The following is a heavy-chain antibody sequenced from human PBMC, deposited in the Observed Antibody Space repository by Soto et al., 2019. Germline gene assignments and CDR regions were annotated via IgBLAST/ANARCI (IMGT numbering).Heavy chain of an antibody. V-gene: IGHV3-30-3*01. CDR3: ARGEIVLVPAAQTCFDY. CDR2: ISYDGSNK. J-gene: IGHJ4*02. D-gene: IGHD2-2*01. CDR1: GFTFSRYA. Sequence: WVLRLSCAASGFTFSRYAMHWVRQAPGKGLEWVAVISYDGSNKYYADSVKGRFTISRDNSKNTLYLQMNSLRAEDTAVYYCARGEIVLVPAAQTCFDYWGQGTLVIVYS.